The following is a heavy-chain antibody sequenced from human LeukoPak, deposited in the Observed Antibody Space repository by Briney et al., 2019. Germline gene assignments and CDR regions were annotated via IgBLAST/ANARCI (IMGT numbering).Heavy chain of an antibody. J-gene: IGHJ4*02. CDR1: GFTFSNFW. V-gene: IGHV3-7*01. CDR2: IDQDGNEK. Sequence: GGSLRLSCAASGFTFSNFWLSWVRQAPGKGLEWVANIDQDGNEKYYVDSVKGRFTISRDNSKNTLYLQMNSLRAEDTAVYYCARDRNGLHDYWGQGTLVTVSS. D-gene: IGHD2-15*01. CDR3: ARDRNGLHDY.